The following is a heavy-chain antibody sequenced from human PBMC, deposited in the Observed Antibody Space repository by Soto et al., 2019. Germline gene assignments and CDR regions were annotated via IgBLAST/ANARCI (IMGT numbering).Heavy chain of an antibody. J-gene: IGHJ4*02. CDR1: GFTFSSYS. CDR2: ISSSSSYI. Sequence: GGSLRLSCAASGFTFSSYSMNWVRQAPGKGLEWVSSISSSSSYIYYADSVKGRFTISRDNAKNSLYLQMNRLRAEDTAVYYCARVVGDYEPYIHFDYWGQGTLVTVSS. CDR3: ARVVGDYEPYIHFDY. D-gene: IGHD4-17*01. V-gene: IGHV3-21*01.